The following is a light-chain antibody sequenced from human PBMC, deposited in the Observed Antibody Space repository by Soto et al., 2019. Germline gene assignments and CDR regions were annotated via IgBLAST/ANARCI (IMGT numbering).Light chain of an antibody. CDR1: QSISSW. J-gene: IGKJ1*01. CDR2: KAS. CDR3: QPFINYPCP. V-gene: IGKV1-5*03. Sequence: DIQMTQSPSTLSASVGDRVTITCRASQSISSWLAWYQQKPGKAPKLLIYKASSLESGVPSRFSGSGSGTEFTLTISSLQPDDFATYNSQPFINYPCPYGQ.